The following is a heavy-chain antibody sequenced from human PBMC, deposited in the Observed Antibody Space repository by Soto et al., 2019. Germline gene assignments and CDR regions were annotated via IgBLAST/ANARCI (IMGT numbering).Heavy chain of an antibody. Sequence: EVQLVESGGGLVKPGGSLRLSCAASGFTFSNAWMSWVRQAPGKGLEWVGRIKSKTDGGTTDYAAPAKGRFTISRDDSKNTLYLQMNSLKTEDTAVYYCTTDPAVVPAAMYWGQGTLVTVSS. CDR1: GFTFSNAW. V-gene: IGHV3-15*01. CDR2: IKSKTDGGTT. D-gene: IGHD2-2*01. CDR3: TTDPAVVPAAMY. J-gene: IGHJ4*02.